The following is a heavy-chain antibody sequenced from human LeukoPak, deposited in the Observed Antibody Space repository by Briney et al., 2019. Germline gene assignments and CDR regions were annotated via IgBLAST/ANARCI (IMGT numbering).Heavy chain of an antibody. CDR2: IKQDGSEK. Sequence: GGSLRLSCAASGFTFSSYWMSWVRQAPGKGLKWVANIKQDGSEKYYVDSVKGRFTISRDNAKNSLYLQMNSLRAEDTAVYFCARIHEYGSDTYYYYGMDVWGKGTTVTVSS. D-gene: IGHD3-10*01. V-gene: IGHV3-7*03. CDR3: ARIHEYGSDTYYYYGMDV. CDR1: GFTFSSYW. J-gene: IGHJ6*04.